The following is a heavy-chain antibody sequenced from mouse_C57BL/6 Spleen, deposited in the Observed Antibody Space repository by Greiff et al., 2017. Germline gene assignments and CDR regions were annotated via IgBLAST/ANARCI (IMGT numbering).Heavy chain of an antibody. CDR2: IDPEDGDT. Sequence: VQLQQSGAELVRPGASVKLSCTASGFNIQDYYMHWVKQRPEQGLEWIGRIDPEDGDTEYAPKFQGKATMTADTSSNTAYLQLSSLTSEDTAVYYCTTRGSSYDAMDYWGQGTSVTVSS. J-gene: IGHJ4*01. CDR3: TTRGSSYDAMDY. V-gene: IGHV14-1*01. D-gene: IGHD1-1*01. CDR1: GFNIQDYY.